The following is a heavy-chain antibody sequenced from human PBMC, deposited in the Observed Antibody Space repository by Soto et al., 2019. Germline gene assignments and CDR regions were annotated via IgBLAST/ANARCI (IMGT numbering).Heavy chain of an antibody. CDR2: MNPNSGNT. Sequence: QVQLVQSGAGVRKPGASVRVSCKATGYSFTRHDINWLRQAAGQGLEWMGWMNPNSGNTVYAQKSQGRVTMARNTSITTTYIEVTSLKSEDTAVYFCARGAYNDYSHWFDPWGQGTLVTVSS. CDR1: GYSFTRHD. CDR3: ARGAYNDYSHWFDP. D-gene: IGHD4-4*01. V-gene: IGHV1-8*01. J-gene: IGHJ5*02.